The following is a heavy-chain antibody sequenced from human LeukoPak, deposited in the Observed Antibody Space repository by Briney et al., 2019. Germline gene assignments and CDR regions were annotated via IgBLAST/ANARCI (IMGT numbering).Heavy chain of an antibody. CDR2: ISYDGSNK. CDR1: GFTFSIYG. J-gene: IGHJ4*02. Sequence: PGRSLRLSCAASGFTFSIYGMHWVRQAPGKGLEWVAVISYDGSNKYYADSVKGRFTISRDNSKNTLYLQMNSLRAEDTAVYYCAKDRGIVFFDYWGQGTLVTVSS. V-gene: IGHV3-30*18. D-gene: IGHD2/OR15-2a*01. CDR3: AKDRGIVFFDY.